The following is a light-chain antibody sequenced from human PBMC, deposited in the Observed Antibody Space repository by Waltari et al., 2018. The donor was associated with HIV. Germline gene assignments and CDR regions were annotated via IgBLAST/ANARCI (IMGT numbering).Light chain of an antibody. Sequence: DIQLTQSPSFLSASVGARVTFTCRASQGISSYLAWDQQKPGKAPKLMIYAASNLQSGVPSRFSGSGSGTEFTLTISSLQPEDFATYYCQQLNSYPRTFGQGTKVEI. V-gene: IGKV1-9*01. CDR3: QQLNSYPRT. CDR1: QGISSY. CDR2: AAS. J-gene: IGKJ1*01.